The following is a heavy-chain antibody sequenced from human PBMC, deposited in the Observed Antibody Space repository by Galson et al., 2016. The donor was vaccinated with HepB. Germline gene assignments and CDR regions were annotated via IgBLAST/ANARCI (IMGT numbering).Heavy chain of an antibody. J-gene: IGHJ6*02. V-gene: IGHV3-13*01. D-gene: IGHD3-3*01. CDR2: IDAAGAT. CDR1: GFSFKNYD. CDR3: AGAYYDFWYGMDV. Sequence: SLRLSCAASGFSFKNYDMHWVRQTTGKGLEWVSTIDAAGATYYLGSVKGRFAISRGNAKNSLYLQMNSLRAEDTAIYYCAGAYYDFWYGMDVWGQGTTVTVSS.